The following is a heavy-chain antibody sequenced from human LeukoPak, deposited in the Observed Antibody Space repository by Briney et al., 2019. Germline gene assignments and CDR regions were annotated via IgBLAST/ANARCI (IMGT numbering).Heavy chain of an antibody. CDR3: AKGYYDFWSDWDYMDV. D-gene: IGHD3-3*01. V-gene: IGHV3-9*03. Sequence: GGSLRLSCAASGFTFDDYAMHWVRQAPGKGLEWVSGISWNSGSIGYADSVKGRFTISRGNAKNSLYLQMNSLRAEDMALYYCAKGYYDFWSDWDYMDVWGKGTTVTVSS. CDR1: GFTFDDYA. J-gene: IGHJ6*03. CDR2: ISWNSGSI.